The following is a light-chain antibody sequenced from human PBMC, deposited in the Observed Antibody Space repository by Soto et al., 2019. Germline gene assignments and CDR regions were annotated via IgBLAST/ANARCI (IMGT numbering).Light chain of an antibody. V-gene: IGKV1-9*01. J-gene: IGKJ4*01. Sequence: IQLTQSPSSLSSSVGDRVTITCRASQNIHSYLVWYQQKPGRAPKLLIYAASTLQSGVPSRFSGSGSGTDFTLTISSLQPEDFATYYCQQLITYPLTFGGGTKVDIK. CDR1: QNIHSY. CDR3: QQLITYPLT. CDR2: AAS.